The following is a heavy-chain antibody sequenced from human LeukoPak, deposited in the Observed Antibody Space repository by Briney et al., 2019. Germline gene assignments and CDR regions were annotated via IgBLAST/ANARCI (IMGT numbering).Heavy chain of an antibody. J-gene: IGHJ4*02. D-gene: IGHD3-10*01. Sequence: GGSLRLSCAASGFTFSSYGMHWVRQAPGKGLEWVAVISYDGSNKYYADSVKGRFTISRDNSKNTLYLQMNSLRAEDTAVYYCARRRPLRGVVTLPDYWGQGTLVTVSS. CDR3: ARRRPLRGVVTLPDY. V-gene: IGHV3-30*19. CDR1: GFTFSSYG. CDR2: ISYDGSNK.